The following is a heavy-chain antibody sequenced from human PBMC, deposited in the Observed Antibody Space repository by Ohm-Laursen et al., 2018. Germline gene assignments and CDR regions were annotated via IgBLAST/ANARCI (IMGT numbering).Heavy chain of an antibody. Sequence: SLRLSCAASGFTFNSYNMAWVRQAPGKGLEWVSFISHSGNFEQYIDSVKGRFTASRDGAKSSLYLQMNSLRVDDTAVYYCARDKSLETRAFDVWGQGTVVTVSS. J-gene: IGHJ3*01. V-gene: IGHV3-48*03. CDR3: ARDKSLETRAFDV. D-gene: IGHD3-3*01. CDR2: ISHSGNFE. CDR1: GFTFNSYN.